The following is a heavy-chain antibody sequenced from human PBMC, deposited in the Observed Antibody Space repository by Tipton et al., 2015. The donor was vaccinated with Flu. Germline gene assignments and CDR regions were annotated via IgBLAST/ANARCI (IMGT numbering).Heavy chain of an antibody. V-gene: IGHV3-7*01. CDR2: IKQDGSEK. CDR1: GFTFSSYW. Sequence: SLRLSCAASGFTFSSYWMSWVRQAPGKGLEWVANIKQDGSEKYYVDSVKGRFTICRDNAKNSLYLQMNSLRAEDTAVYYCARDSSGWYYFDYWGQGTLVTVSS. J-gene: IGHJ4*02. CDR3: ARDSSGWYYFDY. D-gene: IGHD6-19*01.